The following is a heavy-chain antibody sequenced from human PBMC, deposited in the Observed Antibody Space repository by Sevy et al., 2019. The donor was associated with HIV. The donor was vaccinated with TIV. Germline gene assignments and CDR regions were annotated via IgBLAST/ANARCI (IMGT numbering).Heavy chain of an antibody. D-gene: IGHD2-8*01. CDR2: LSFGCGKI. CDR3: ASDGCTRPHDY. J-gene: IGHJ4*02. V-gene: IGHV3-23*01. CDR1: AFAFYDYS. Sequence: GGSLRLSCAASAFAFYDYSMSWIRQAPGKGLEWVATLSFGCGKINYADSVKGRFTISRDNSKNSFYLQMDNLRVEDTALYYCASDGCTRPHDYWGQGTRVTVSS.